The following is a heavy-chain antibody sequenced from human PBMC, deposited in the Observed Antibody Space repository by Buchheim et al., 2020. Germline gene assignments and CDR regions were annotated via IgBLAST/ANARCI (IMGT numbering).Heavy chain of an antibody. Sequence: QLQLQESGPGLVKPSETLSLTCTVSGGSISSSTYYWGWIRQPPGKGLEWIGSINYSGSTYYNPSLRSRVTNSVDTSKNQFSLKLSSVTAADTAVYYCAALFVDTAMVTWFEPWGRGTL. CDR3: AALFVDTAMVTWFEP. D-gene: IGHD5-18*01. CDR1: GGSISSSTYY. CDR2: INYSGST. J-gene: IGHJ5*02. V-gene: IGHV4-39*01.